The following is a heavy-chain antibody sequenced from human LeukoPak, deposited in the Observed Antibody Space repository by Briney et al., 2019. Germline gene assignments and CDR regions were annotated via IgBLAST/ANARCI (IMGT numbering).Heavy chain of an antibody. J-gene: IGHJ4*02. V-gene: IGHV4-39*07. Sequence: SETLSLTCTVSGGSISSSSYYWGWIRQPPGKGLEWIGSIYYSGSTYYNPSLKSRVTISVDTSKNQFSLKLSSVTAADTAVYYCARDASGYYDYWGQGTLVTVSS. CDR2: IYYSGST. CDR1: GGSISSSSYY. D-gene: IGHD3-9*01. CDR3: ARDASGYYDY.